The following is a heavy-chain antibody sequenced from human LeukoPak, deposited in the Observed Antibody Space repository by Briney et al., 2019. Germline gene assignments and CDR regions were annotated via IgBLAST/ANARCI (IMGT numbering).Heavy chain of an antibody. J-gene: IGHJ4*02. CDR1: GYTFTSYD. V-gene: IGHV1-8*03. CDR2: MNPNSGNT. CDR3: ARKLRYFDRTPLGY. D-gene: IGHD3-9*01. Sequence: ASVKVSCKASGYTFTSYDINWVRQATGQGLEWMGWMNPNSGNTGHAQKFQGRVTITRNTSISTAYMELSSLRSEDTAVYYCARKLRYFDRTPLGYWGQGTLVTVAS.